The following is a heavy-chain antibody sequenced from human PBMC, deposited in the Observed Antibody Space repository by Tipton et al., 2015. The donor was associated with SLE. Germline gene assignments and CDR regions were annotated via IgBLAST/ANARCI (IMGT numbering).Heavy chain of an antibody. D-gene: IGHD6-13*01. J-gene: IGHJ4*02. V-gene: IGHV3-23*01. CDR1: GFSFSYYA. CDR3: ARVLGAAGRRFDC. CDR2: ISGSGDST. Sequence: SLRLSCAASGFSFSYYAMHWVRQAPGRGLEWVSSISGSGDSTFYADSVKGRFTISRDNAKNSLYLQMNSLRADDTAVYYCARVLGAAGRRFDCWGQGTLVTVSS.